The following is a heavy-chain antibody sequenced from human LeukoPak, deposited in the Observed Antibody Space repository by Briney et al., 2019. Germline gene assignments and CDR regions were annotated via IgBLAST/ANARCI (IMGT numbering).Heavy chain of an antibody. Sequence: ASVKVSCKVSGYTLTELSMHWVRQAPGKRLEWMGGFDPEDGETIYAQKFQGRVTMTEDTSTDTAYMELSSLRSEDTAVYYCATLGPYQLLLDYWGQGTLVTVSS. D-gene: IGHD2-2*01. V-gene: IGHV1-24*01. CDR2: FDPEDGET. CDR1: GYTLTELS. CDR3: ATLGPYQLLLDY. J-gene: IGHJ4*02.